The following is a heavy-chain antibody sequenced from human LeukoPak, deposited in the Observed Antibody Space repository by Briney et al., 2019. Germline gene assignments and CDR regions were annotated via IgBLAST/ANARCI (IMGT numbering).Heavy chain of an antibody. CDR3: ARGQVVAPDLGY. D-gene: IGHD3-16*01. Sequence: SETLSLTCTVSGGSITSSNYYWGWIRQPPGKGLEWIGSIYYSGSTFYNPSLRSRVTISVDTSNNQFSLKLSSVTAADTAVYYCARGQVVAPDLGYWGQGTLVTVSS. CDR2: IYYSGST. J-gene: IGHJ4*02. CDR1: GGSITSSNYY. V-gene: IGHV4-39*07.